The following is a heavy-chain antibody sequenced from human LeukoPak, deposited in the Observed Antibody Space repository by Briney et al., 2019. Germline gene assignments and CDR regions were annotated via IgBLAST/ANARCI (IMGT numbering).Heavy chain of an antibody. CDR1: GGSISSGGYY. D-gene: IGHD3-10*01. V-gene: IGHV4-31*03. CDR2: TYYSGST. CDR3: ARVVVRGVITKLYYFDY. Sequence: SGTLSLTCTVSGGSISSGGYYWSWIRQHPGKGLEWIGYTYYSGSTYYNPSLKSRVTISVDTSKNQFSLKLSSVTAADTAVYYCARVVVRGVITKLYYFDYWGQGTLVTVSS. J-gene: IGHJ4*02.